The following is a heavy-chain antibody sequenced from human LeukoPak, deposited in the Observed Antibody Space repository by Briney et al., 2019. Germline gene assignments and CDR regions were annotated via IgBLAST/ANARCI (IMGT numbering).Heavy chain of an antibody. CDR3: ARDSISAFDI. Sequence: GGSLRLSCAASGFTFGSYSMNWVRQAPGKGLEWVSSISSSSSYIYYADSVKGRFTISRDNAKNSLYLQMNSLRAEDTAVYYCARDSISAFDIWGQGTMVTVSS. V-gene: IGHV3-21*01. D-gene: IGHD1-14*01. CDR1: GFTFGSYS. J-gene: IGHJ3*02. CDR2: ISSSSSYI.